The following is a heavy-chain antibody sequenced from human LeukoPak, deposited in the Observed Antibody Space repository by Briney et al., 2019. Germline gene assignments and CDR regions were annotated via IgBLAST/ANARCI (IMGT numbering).Heavy chain of an antibody. V-gene: IGHV3-23*01. Sequence: GGSLRLSCAASGFTFSSYAMSWVRQAPGKGLEWVSAISGSGGSTYYADSVKGRFTISRDNSKNTLYLQMNSLRAEDTAVYYCAKDLVVPAAMYKQQLVGFDYWGQGTLVTVSS. CDR3: AKDLVVPAAMYKQQLVGFDY. CDR1: GFTFSSYA. D-gene: IGHD2-2*01. J-gene: IGHJ4*02. CDR2: ISGSGGST.